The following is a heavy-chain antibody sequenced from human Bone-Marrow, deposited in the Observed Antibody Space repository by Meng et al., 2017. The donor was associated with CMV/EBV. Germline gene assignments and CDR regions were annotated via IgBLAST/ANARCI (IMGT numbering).Heavy chain of an antibody. J-gene: IGHJ5*02. Sequence: GSISRSSYYWGWIRQPPGKGLEWIGSIYYSGSTYYNPSLKSRVTISVDTSKNQFSLKLSSVTAADTAVYYCARSADYGDYHYNWFDPWGQGTLVTVSS. CDR3: ARSADYGDYHYNWFDP. CDR1: GSISRSSYY. V-gene: IGHV4-39*01. CDR2: IYYSGST. D-gene: IGHD4-17*01.